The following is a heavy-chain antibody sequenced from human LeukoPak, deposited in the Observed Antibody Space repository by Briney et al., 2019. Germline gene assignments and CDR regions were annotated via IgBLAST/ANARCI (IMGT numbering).Heavy chain of an antibody. V-gene: IGHV3-11*03. J-gene: IGHJ4*02. CDR3: ARTRRDYGDYDDY. CDR1: GFTFSDYY. Sequence: GGSLRLSCAASGFTFSDYYMSWILQAPGKGLEWVSYITGSSSYTKYADSVKGRFTISRDNAKNSLYLQMNSLRAEDTAVYYCARTRRDYGDYDDYWGQGTLVTVSS. CDR2: ITGSSSYT. D-gene: IGHD4-17*01.